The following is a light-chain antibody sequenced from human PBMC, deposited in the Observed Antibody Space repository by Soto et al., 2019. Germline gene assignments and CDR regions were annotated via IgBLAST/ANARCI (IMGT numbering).Light chain of an antibody. V-gene: IGKV3-11*01. CDR3: QQRSNWPVT. Sequence: EIVLTQSPATLSLSPGERATLSCRASQSVSSYLAWYQQKPGQAPRLLIYDESTRATGIPARFSGSGSGTDFTLTISSLEPEDFAVYYCQQRSNWPVTFGQGTKLEIK. CDR1: QSVSSY. CDR2: DES. J-gene: IGKJ2*01.